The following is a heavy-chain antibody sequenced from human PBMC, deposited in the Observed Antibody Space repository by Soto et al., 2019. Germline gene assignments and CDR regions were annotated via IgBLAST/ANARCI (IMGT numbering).Heavy chain of an antibody. D-gene: IGHD6-19*01. J-gene: IGHJ4*02. CDR3: ARGAYSSGWYYTRYYFDY. V-gene: IGHV4-34*01. Sequence: QVQLQQWGAGLLKPSETLSLTCAVYGGSFSGYYWSWIRQPPGKGLEWIGEINHSGSTNYNPSLKSRVTISVDTSKNQFSLKLSSVTAADTAVYHCARGAYSSGWYYTRYYFDYWGQGTLVTVSS. CDR1: GGSFSGYY. CDR2: INHSGST.